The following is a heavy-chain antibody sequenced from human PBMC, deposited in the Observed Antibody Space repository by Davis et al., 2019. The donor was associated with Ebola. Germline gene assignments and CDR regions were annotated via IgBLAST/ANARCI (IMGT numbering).Heavy chain of an antibody. CDR3: ARDMNHHGFWDCGH. Sequence: ASVKVSCKASGHTFSDFFMHWIRQAPGQGLEWVGWISAYDDKTRYAQKMQGRVIMNIDTSTTTAYMEMRDLRPDDTAVYYCARDMNHHGFWDCGHWGQGTLVTVSS. CDR2: ISAYDDKT. CDR1: GHTFSDFF. J-gene: IGHJ4*02. D-gene: IGHD3/OR15-3a*01. V-gene: IGHV1-18*04.